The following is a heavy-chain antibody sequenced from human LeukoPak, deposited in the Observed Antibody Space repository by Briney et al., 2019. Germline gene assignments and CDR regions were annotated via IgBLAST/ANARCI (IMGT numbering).Heavy chain of an antibody. D-gene: IGHD1-26*01. J-gene: IGHJ4*02. CDR3: ARERGGVGARFDY. CDR2: IYYSGST. Sequence: SETLSLTCTVSGGSISSGDYYWSWIRQPPGKGLEWIGYIYYSGSTYYNPSLKSRVTISVDTSKNQFSLKLSSVTAADTAVYYCARERGGVGARFDYWGQGTLVTVSS. CDR1: GGSISSGDYY. V-gene: IGHV4-30-4*08.